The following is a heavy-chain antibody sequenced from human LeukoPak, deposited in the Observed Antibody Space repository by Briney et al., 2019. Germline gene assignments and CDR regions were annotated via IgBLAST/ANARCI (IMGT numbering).Heavy chain of an antibody. CDR3: ARVPTPRVGASTGVWFDP. CDR2: IYYSGST. CDR1: GGSISSHY. V-gene: IGHV4-59*11. Sequence: SETLSLTCTVSGGSISSHYWSWIRQPPGKGLEWIGYIYYSGSTNYNPSLKSRVTISVDTSKNQFSLKLSSVTAADTAVYYCARVPTPRVGASTGVWFDPWGQGTLVTVSS. D-gene: IGHD1-26*01. J-gene: IGHJ5*02.